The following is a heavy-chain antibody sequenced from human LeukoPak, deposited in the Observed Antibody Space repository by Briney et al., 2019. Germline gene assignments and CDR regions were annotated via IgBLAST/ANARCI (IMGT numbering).Heavy chain of an antibody. CDR3: ARRISFYGGNNNWFDP. Sequence: SETLSLTCAVYGGSFSGYYCSWIRQPPGKGLEWIGEINHSGSTNYNPSLKSRVTISVDTSKNQFSLKLSSVTAADTAVYYCARRISFYGGNNNWFDPWGQGTLVTVSS. V-gene: IGHV4-34*01. CDR1: GGSFSGYY. D-gene: IGHD4-23*01. CDR2: INHSGST. J-gene: IGHJ5*02.